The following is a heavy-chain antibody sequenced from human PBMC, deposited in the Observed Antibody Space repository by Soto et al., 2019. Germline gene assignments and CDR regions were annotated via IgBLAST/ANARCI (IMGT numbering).Heavy chain of an antibody. D-gene: IGHD3-3*01. V-gene: IGHV4-4*02. CDR1: GGSISSSNW. CDR3: ARVGVLWSGYAIHYYYYGMDV. J-gene: IGHJ6*02. CDR2: IYHSGST. Sequence: SETLSLTCAVSGGSISSSNWWSWVRQPPGKGLEWIGEIYHSGSTNYNPSLKSRVTISVDKSKNQFSLKLSSVTAADTAVYYCARVGVLWSGYAIHYYYYGMDVWGQGTTVTVSS.